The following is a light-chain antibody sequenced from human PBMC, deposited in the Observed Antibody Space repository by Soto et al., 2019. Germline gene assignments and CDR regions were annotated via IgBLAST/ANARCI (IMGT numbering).Light chain of an antibody. CDR2: TAS. CDR3: QQTYSSLPT. CDR1: QSVSSY. V-gene: IGKV1-39*01. Sequence: DIQMTQSPSSLSASVGDSVTITCRSSQSVSSYVHWFQQQPEKAPSLLIYTASSLQSGVPSRFSGSGAGTDFTLTISSLQPEDFATDFCQQTYSSLPTFGGGTRVEIK. J-gene: IGKJ4*01.